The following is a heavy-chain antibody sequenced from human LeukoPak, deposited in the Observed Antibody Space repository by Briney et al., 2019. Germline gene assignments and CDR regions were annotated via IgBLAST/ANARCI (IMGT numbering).Heavy chain of an antibody. CDR1: GFTFSSYA. Sequence: SGGSLRLSCAASGFTFSSYAMHWVRQAPGKGLEWVAVISYDGSNKYYADSVKGRFTISRDNSKNTLYLQMNSLRAEDTAVYYCARGPYYYDSSGFWYFDYWGQGTLVTVSS. J-gene: IGHJ4*02. V-gene: IGHV3-30-3*01. D-gene: IGHD3-22*01. CDR3: ARGPYYYDSSGFWYFDY. CDR2: ISYDGSNK.